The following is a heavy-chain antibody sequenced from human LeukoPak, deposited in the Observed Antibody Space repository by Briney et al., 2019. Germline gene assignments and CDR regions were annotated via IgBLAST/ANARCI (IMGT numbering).Heavy chain of an antibody. CDR1: GYTFTGYY. D-gene: IGHD4-17*01. J-gene: IGHJ3*02. CDR2: INPNSGGT. Sequence: ASVKVSCKASGYTFTGYYMHWVRQAPGQGLEWMGWINPNSGGTNYAQKFQGRVTMTRDTSISTAYMELSRLRSDDTAVYYCASRTVRAHPGAFDIWGQGTMVAVSS. CDR3: ASRTVRAHPGAFDI. V-gene: IGHV1-2*02.